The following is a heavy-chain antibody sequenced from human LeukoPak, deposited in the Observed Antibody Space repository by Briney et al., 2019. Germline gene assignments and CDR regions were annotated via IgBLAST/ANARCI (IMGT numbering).Heavy chain of an antibody. D-gene: IGHD4-17*01. V-gene: IGHV3-74*01. CDR1: GFTFSNHW. CDR2: IKSDGSST. J-gene: IGHJ4*02. CDR3: ARDPFYGDADFDY. Sequence: GGSLRLSCAASGFTFSNHWMHWVRQAPGKGLVWVSRIKSDGSSTTYADSVKGRFTISRDNAKNMVYLQMNSLRAEDTAVYYCARDPFYGDADFDYWGQGTLVTVSS.